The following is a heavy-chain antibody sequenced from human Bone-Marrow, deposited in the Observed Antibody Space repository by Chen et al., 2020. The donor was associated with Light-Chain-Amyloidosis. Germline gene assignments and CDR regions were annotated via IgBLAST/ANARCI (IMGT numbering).Heavy chain of an antibody. CDR1: AFSVSTNH. Sequence: EVQLVESGGGLIQPGGSLRLSCAASAFSVSTNHMSWVRQAPGKGLEWVSLLYGGGSTYYADSVKGRFTISRDSSKNTLYLQMNSLRAEDTAVYYCARDRTSGYTGHTFDIWGQGTMVTVSS. CDR3: ARDRTSGYTGHTFDI. D-gene: IGHD3-22*01. J-gene: IGHJ3*02. CDR2: LYGGGST. V-gene: IGHV3-53*01.